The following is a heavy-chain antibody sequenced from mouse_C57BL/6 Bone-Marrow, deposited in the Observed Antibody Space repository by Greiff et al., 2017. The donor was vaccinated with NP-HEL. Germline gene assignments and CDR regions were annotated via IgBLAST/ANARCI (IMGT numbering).Heavy chain of an antibody. V-gene: IGHV3-6*01. CDR1: GYSITSGYY. D-gene: IGHD1-1*02. J-gene: IGHJ1*03. Sequence: DVKLQESGPGLVKPSQSLSLTCSVTGYSITSGYYWNWIRQFPGNKLEWMGYISYDGSNNYNPSLKNRISITRDPSKNQFFLKLNSVTTEDTATYYCARSLGSWWYFDVWGTGTTVTVSA. CDR2: ISYDGSN. CDR3: ARSLGSWWYFDV.